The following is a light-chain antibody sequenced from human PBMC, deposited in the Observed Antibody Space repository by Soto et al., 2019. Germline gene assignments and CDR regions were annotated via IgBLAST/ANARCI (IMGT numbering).Light chain of an antibody. V-gene: IGLV2-14*01. CDR2: GVT. J-gene: IGLJ3*02. CDR1: TSDIGGHNY. Sequence: QSALTQPASVSGSPGQSITISCTGTTSDIGGHNYVSWYQQHPGKAPKLMIYGVTNRPSGVSDRFSGSKSGNAASLTISGLQAEDEADYYCSSYTSYTTLWVFGGGTKLTVL. CDR3: SSYTSYTTLWV.